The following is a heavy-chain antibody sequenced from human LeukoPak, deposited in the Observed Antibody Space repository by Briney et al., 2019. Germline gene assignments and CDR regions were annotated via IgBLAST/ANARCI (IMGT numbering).Heavy chain of an antibody. CDR2: INPTIGRT. CDR1: GDTFTNYF. D-gene: IGHD3-3*01. J-gene: IGHJ3*02. V-gene: IGHV1-46*01. CDR3: ARGMDDSTFAFDI. Sequence: GASVKVSCKASGDTFTNYFMHWVRQAPGQGPEWMGIINPTIGRTSYAQKFQGRVTMTRDTSTSTVYMELSRLRSEDTALYYCARGMDDSTFAFDIWGQGTMVTVSS.